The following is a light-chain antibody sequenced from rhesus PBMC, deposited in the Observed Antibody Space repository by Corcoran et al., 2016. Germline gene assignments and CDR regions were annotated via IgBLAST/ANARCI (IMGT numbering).Light chain of an antibody. J-gene: IGKJ4*01. CDR1: QGISSY. CDR2: DAS. CDR3: QQRNSYPLT. V-gene: IGKV1-38*01. Sequence: DIQMTQSPSSLSASVGDKVTITCRASQGISSYLAWYQQKSGKAPNLLIYDASNLQSGVPSRFSGSGSGTEVTLTIISLQPEDFATYYCQQRNSYPLTFGGGTKVEIK.